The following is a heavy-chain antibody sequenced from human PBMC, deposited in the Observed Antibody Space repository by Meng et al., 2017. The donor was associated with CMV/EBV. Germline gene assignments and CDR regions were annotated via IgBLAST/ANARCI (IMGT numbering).Heavy chain of an antibody. D-gene: IGHD4-17*01. CDR2: IYSGGRT. V-gene: IGHV3-53*01. CDR1: GFTVSSNY. J-gene: IGHJ4*02. CDR3: ARAPYGDYGLDY. Sequence: GGSLRLSCAASGFTVSSNYMSWVRQAPGKGLEWVSVIYSGGRTYYADSVKGRFTISRDNSKNTLYLQMNSLRAEGTAVYYCARAPYGDYGLDYWGQGTLVTVSS.